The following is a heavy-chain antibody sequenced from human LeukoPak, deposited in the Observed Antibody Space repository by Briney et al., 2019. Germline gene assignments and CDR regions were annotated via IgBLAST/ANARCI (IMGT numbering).Heavy chain of an antibody. D-gene: IGHD6-13*01. J-gene: IGHJ4*02. CDR3: ARRKVAAEIDF. CDR1: GGSITETTYF. CDR2: TYYRGNT. V-gene: IGHV4-39*01. Sequence: SETLSLTCTVSGGSITETTYFWGWIRQPPGKGLEWIGSTYYRGNTYYNPSLKSRVTLFVDTSKNQFSLKLTSVTAADTAIYYCARRKVAAEIDFWGQGTLVTVSS.